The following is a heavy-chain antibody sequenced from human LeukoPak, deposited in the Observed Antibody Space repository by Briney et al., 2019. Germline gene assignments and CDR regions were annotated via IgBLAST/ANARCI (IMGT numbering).Heavy chain of an antibody. CDR2: IRGNGET. CDR1: GFTFSNLS. D-gene: IGHD2-2*03. CDR3: SKANWISSADAAL. J-gene: IGHJ4*02. V-gene: IGHV3-23*01. Sequence: AESLTLSWAASGFTFSNLSMSWVRRAPARGLEWVSCIRGNGETFYDDSVKGRFTLSRDDSLNPVSLQLNRLRVEDAAVYYCSKANWISSADAALWGQRTLVTVSS.